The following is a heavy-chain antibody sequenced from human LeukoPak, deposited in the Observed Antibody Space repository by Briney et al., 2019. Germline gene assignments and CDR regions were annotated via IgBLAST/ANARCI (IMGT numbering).Heavy chain of an antibody. J-gene: IGHJ4*02. CDR2: ISSSSTYI. D-gene: IGHD1-20*01. CDR3: ARSLGITGTIAY. CDR1: GFIFSSYS. Sequence: PGGSLRPSCAASGFIFSSYSMNWVRQAPGKGLEWVSSISSSSTYIYYADSVKGRFTISRDNAKNSLYLQMNSLRAEDTAVYYCARSLGITGTIAYWGQGTLVTVSS. V-gene: IGHV3-21*01.